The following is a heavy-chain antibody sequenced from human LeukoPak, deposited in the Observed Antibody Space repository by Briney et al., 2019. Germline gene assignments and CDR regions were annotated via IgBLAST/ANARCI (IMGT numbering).Heavy chain of an antibody. CDR1: GYTLTELS. Sequence: ASVKVSCKVSGYTLTELSMHWVRQAPGKGLEWMGGFDPEDGETIYAQKFQGRVTMTEDTSTDTAYMELSSLRSEDTAVYYCATAGLHNYDFWSGPSDYWGQGTLVTVCS. D-gene: IGHD3-3*01. CDR3: ATAGLHNYDFWSGPSDY. V-gene: IGHV1-24*01. CDR2: FDPEDGET. J-gene: IGHJ4*02.